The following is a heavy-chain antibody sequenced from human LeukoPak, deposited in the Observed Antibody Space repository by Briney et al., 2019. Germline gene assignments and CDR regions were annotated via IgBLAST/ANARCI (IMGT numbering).Heavy chain of an antibody. V-gene: IGHV3-21*01. CDR1: GFTFSSYS. CDR3: ARFPRAVGATTGY. J-gene: IGHJ4*02. CDR2: ISSSSSYI. D-gene: IGHD1-26*01. Sequence: GSLRLSCAASGFTFSSYSMNWVRQAPGKGLEWVSSISSSSSYIYYADSVKGRFTISRDNAKNSLYLQMNSLRAEDTAVYYCARFPRAVGATTGYWGQGTLVTVSS.